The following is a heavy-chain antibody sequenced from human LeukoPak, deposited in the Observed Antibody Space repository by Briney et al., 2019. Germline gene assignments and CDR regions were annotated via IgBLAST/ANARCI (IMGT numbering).Heavy chain of an antibody. Sequence: SETLSLTCTVSGGSISSYYWSWIRQPPGKGLEWIGYIYYSESTNYNPSLKSRVTISVDTSKNQFSLKLSSVTAADTAVYYCARVNSSYYYYGMDAWGQGTTVTVSS. CDR2: IYYSEST. D-gene: IGHD6-13*01. CDR3: ARVNSSYYYYGMDA. V-gene: IGHV4-59*01. CDR1: GGSISSYY. J-gene: IGHJ6*02.